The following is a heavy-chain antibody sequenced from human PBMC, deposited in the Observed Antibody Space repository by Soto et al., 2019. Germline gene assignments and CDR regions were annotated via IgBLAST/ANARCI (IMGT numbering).Heavy chain of an antibody. J-gene: IGHJ6*02. CDR2: IKSKAHGGTT. CDR1: GLPFTNAW. D-gene: IGHD1-7*01. V-gene: IGHV3-15*07. Sequence: GGSLRLSCEASGLPFTNAWINWVRQAPGKGLEWVGRIKSKAHGGTTDFAAPVRGRFAISRDNSKNTLYLQMNSLRAEDTAVYYCAKGSRGNWNYNYYYGMDVWGQGTTVTVSS. CDR3: AKGSRGNWNYNYYYGMDV.